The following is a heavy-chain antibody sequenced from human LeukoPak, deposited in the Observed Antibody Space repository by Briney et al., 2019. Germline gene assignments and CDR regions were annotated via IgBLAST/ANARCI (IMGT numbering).Heavy chain of an antibody. Sequence: GGSLRLSCAASGFSSFEMNWVRQAPGKGLEWVSCISSSGGTMYYTDSVKGRFTISRDNAKNSLYLQMNSLRAEDTAVYYCARGEDMDVWGKGTTVIVSS. CDR3: ARGEDMDV. CDR2: ISSSGGTM. V-gene: IGHV3-48*03. J-gene: IGHJ6*03. CDR1: GFSSFE.